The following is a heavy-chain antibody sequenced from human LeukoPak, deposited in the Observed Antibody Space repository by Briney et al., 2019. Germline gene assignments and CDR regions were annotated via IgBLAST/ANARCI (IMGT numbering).Heavy chain of an antibody. V-gene: IGHV3-23*01. J-gene: IGHJ4*02. D-gene: IGHD4-17*01. CDR2: ISGSGAST. CDR3: APSESYGGHFDY. CDR1: GFTFNSYA. Sequence: PGGSLRLSCAASGFTFNSYAMSWVRQAPGKGLEWVSAISGSGASTYYADAVKGRFTISRDNAKNTLYLQMNSLRAEDTAVYYCAPSESYGGHFDYWGQGTLVTVSS.